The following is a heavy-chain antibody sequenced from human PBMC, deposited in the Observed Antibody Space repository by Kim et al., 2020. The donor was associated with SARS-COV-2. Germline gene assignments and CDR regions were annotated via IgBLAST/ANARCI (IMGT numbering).Heavy chain of an antibody. V-gene: IGHV3-23*01. Sequence: ISVSGVGTHYADSVKGRFTIARDNSTSTLFLQMSSLRAEDTAIYYCEASDFWGQGALVTVSS. J-gene: IGHJ4*02. CDR3: EASDF. CDR2: ISVSGVGT.